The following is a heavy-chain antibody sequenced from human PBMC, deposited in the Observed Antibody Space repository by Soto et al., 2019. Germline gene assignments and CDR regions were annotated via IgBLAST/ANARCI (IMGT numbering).Heavy chain of an antibody. CDR2: IRVNNGDT. V-gene: IGHV1-18*01. D-gene: IGHD3-16*01. Sequence: ASVKVSCKASVYTFTNTGFSWVRQAPGQGLEWVGWIRVNNGDTHYAQKLQGRVTMTTDTSTSTAYMGLSSLRSEDTAVYYCATYPLNYWGQGTLVTVSS. J-gene: IGHJ4*02. CDR3: ATYPLNY. CDR1: VYTFTNTG.